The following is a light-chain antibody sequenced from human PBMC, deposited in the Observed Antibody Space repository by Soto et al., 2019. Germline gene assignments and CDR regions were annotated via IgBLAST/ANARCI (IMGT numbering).Light chain of an antibody. CDR1: QSVSSN. Sequence: EIVMTQSPATLSVSPGERATVSCRASQSVSSNLAWYQQKPGQAPRLLIYGASTRATGIPARFSGSGSGTDFTLTISSLEPDDFAVYYCQQRADWPITFGQGTRLEIK. J-gene: IGKJ5*01. CDR3: QQRADWPIT. CDR2: GAS. V-gene: IGKV3-15*01.